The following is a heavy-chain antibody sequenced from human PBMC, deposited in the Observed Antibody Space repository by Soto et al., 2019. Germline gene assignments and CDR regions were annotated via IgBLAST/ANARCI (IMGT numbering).Heavy chain of an antibody. Sequence: TLSLTCTVSGGSISSGGYYWSWIRQHPGKGLEWIGYIYYSGSTYYNPSLKSRVTISVDTSKNQFSLKLSSVTAADTAVYYCASVGVVTAIYAFDIWGQGXMVTVSS. CDR3: ASVGVVTAIYAFDI. V-gene: IGHV4-31*03. CDR1: GGSISSGGYY. CDR2: IYYSGST. J-gene: IGHJ3*02. D-gene: IGHD2-21*02.